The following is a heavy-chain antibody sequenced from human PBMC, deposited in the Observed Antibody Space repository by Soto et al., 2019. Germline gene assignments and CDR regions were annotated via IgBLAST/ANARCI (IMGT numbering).Heavy chain of an antibody. Sequence: APVKVSCKASGSTFTSYGMHWVRQAPGQRIEWMGWINAGNGNTKYSQKFQGRVTITRDTSASTAYMELSSLRSEDTAVYYCARGVKGYYYDSSCCYCAVRGAFDIWGQGTMVIGS. CDR1: GSTFTSYG. CDR3: ARGVKGYYYDSSCCYCAVRGAFDI. D-gene: IGHD3-22*01. CDR2: INAGNGNT. J-gene: IGHJ3*02. V-gene: IGHV1-3*01.